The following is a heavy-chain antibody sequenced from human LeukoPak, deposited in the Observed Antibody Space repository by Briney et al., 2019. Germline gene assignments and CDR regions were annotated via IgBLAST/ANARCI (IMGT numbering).Heavy chain of an antibody. Sequence: PGRSLRLSCAASGFTFSTHGMHWVRQAPGKGLEWVAVIWYDGSNEYYADSVKGRFTISRDNSKNTLYLQMDSLRAEDTAVYYCAKDRSSSWYYFDYWGQGTLVTVSS. J-gene: IGHJ4*02. CDR1: GFTFSTHG. CDR2: IWYDGSNE. CDR3: AKDRSSSWYYFDY. V-gene: IGHV3-33*06. D-gene: IGHD6-13*01.